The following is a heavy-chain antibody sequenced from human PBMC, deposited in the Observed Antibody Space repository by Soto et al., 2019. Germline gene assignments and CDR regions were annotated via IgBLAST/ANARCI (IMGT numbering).Heavy chain of an antibody. CDR3: ARQGSGSYNAFDI. D-gene: IGHD1-26*01. Sequence: QLQLQESGPGLVKPSETLSLTCTVSGGSISSSSYYWGWIRQPPGKGLEWIGTIYYSGSTYYNPSPKSRVTISLCASKNQFSLNLSSVTAADTAVYFCARQGSGSYNAFDIWGQGTVVTVSS. V-gene: IGHV4-39*01. CDR1: GGSISSSSYY. J-gene: IGHJ3*02. CDR2: IYYSGST.